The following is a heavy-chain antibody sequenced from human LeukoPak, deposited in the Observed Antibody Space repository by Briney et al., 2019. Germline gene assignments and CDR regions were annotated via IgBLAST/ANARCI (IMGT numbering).Heavy chain of an antibody. CDR2: IIPIFGTA. D-gene: IGHD2-15*01. CDR1: GGTFSSYA. V-gene: IGHV1-69*05. CDR3: ARGGVAATRLATLNWFDP. Sequence: ASVKVPCKASGGTFSSYAISWVRQAPGQGLEWMGRIIPIFGTANYAQKFQGRVTITTDESTSTAYMELSSLRSEDTAVYYCARGGVAATRLATLNWFDPWGQGTLVTVSS. J-gene: IGHJ5*02.